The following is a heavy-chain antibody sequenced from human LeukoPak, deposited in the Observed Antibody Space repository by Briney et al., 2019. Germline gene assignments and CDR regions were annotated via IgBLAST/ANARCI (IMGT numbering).Heavy chain of an antibody. CDR3: ATSNSGRYSEIDN. Sequence: SETLSLTCTVSGGSVSSSSYYWGWLRQPPGKGLECIGTIYYAGDTYYNPSLESRISISVDTSNNQFSLKLSSVTAADTAVYYCATSNSGRYSEIDNWSQGTLVTVSS. J-gene: IGHJ4*02. V-gene: IGHV4-39*01. CDR2: IYYAGDT. D-gene: IGHD1-26*01. CDR1: GGSVSSSSYY.